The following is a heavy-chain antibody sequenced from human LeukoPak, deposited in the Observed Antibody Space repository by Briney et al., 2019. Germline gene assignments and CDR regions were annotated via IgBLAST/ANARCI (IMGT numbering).Heavy chain of an antibody. CDR3: AKDIYGRVITMVRGVMGSPAFDI. CDR1: GFIFDDYA. V-gene: IGHV3-9*01. Sequence: PGGSLRLSCAASGFIFDDYAMHWVRQAPGKGLEWVSGISWNSGSIGYADSVKGRFTISRDNAKNSLYLQMNSLRAEDTALYYCAKDIYGRVITMVRGVMGSPAFDIWGQGTMVTVSS. J-gene: IGHJ3*02. D-gene: IGHD3-10*01. CDR2: ISWNSGSI.